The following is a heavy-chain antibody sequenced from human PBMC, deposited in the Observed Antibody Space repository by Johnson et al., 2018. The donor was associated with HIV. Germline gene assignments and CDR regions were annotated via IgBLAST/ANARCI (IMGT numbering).Heavy chain of an antibody. Sequence: APGKGLEWVAVISYDGSTKYFGDSVKGRFTISRDNSKNTLYLHMNSLRVEDTAMYYCARPLDWKDLSDALDIWGQGTMVSVSS. D-gene: IGHD1-1*01. V-gene: IGHV3-30*03. J-gene: IGHJ3*02. CDR2: ISYDGSTK. CDR3: ARPLDWKDLSDALDI.